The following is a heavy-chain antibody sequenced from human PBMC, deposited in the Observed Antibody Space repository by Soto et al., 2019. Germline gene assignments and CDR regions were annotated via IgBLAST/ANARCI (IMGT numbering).Heavy chain of an antibody. CDR2: TSNDGANK. J-gene: IGHJ4*02. V-gene: IGHV3-30*18. CDR3: AKGKWELRGGYDY. Sequence: QVQLVESGGGVVQPGRSLRLSCAASGFTFSTYGMHWVRQAPGKGLEWVAATSNDGANKYYADSVKGRFTISRDNSKNTLYLQMNSLRAEDTAVYYCAKGKWELRGGYDYWGQGTLVTVSS. CDR1: GFTFSTYG. D-gene: IGHD1-26*01.